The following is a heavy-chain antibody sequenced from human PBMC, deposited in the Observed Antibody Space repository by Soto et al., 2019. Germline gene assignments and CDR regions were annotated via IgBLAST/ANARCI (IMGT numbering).Heavy chain of an antibody. CDR2: INHSGST. D-gene: IGHD6-13*01. J-gene: IGHJ4*02. Sequence: QVQLQQWGAGLLKPSETLSLTCAVYGGSFSGYYWSWIRQPPGKGLEWIGEINHSGSTNYNPSLKSRVSIAVATYKNKFSRKLSSVTAADTAVYYFARCRWYSCSCTNYWCQGTLVTVSS. V-gene: IGHV4-34*01. CDR3: ARCRWYSCSCTNY. CDR1: GGSFSGYY.